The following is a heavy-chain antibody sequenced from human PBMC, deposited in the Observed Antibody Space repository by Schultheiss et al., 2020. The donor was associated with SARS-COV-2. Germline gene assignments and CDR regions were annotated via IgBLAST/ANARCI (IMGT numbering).Heavy chain of an antibody. V-gene: IGHV4-59*01. J-gene: IGHJ3*02. CDR2: IYYSGST. CDR3: ANHVVPAASRAPRRAFDI. Sequence: ESLKISCTVSGGSISSYYWSWIRQPPGKGLEWIGYIYYSGSTNYNPSLKSRVTISVDTSKNQFSLKLSSVTAADTAVYYCANHVVPAASRAPRRAFDIWGQGTMVTVSS. D-gene: IGHD2-2*01. CDR1: GGSISSYY.